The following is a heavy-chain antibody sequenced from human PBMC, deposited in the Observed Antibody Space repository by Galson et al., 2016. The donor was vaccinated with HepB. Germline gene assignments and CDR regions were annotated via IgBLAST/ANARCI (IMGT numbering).Heavy chain of an antibody. V-gene: IGHV3-30*04. D-gene: IGHD1-14*01. CDR1: GFTFTSYP. Sequence: SLRLSCAASGFTFTSYPIHWVRQAPGKGLEWVGVTSFDGSRVYYAESVDGRFTISRDNSQNTVYLQMHNLKTEDTARYYCASGFCASISCPLGHYWGQGAQVTVSS. CDR2: TSFDGSRV. CDR3: ASGFCASISCPLGHY. J-gene: IGHJ4*02.